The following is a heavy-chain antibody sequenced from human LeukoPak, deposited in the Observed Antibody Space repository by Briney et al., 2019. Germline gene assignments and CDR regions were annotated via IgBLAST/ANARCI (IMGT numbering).Heavy chain of an antibody. CDR1: GYRFTGCY. J-gene: IGHJ4*02. D-gene: IGHD3-16*02. V-gene: IGHV1-2*02. CDR3: ARQQEVSGYFDY. CDR2: INPNSGVT. Sequence: ASVKVSCKASGYRFTGCYMHWVRQAPGQGLEWMGWINPNSGVTNYAQNFQGRVSMTRDTSISTAYMELSRLRSDDTAVYYCARQQEVSGYFDYWGQGTLVTVST.